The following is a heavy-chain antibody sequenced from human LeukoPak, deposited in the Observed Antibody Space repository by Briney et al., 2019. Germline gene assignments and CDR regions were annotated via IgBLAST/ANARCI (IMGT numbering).Heavy chain of an antibody. D-gene: IGHD3-10*02. CDR3: AKCSASYSNDAFDV. CDR1: GFTFNNYA. V-gene: IGHV3-23*01. J-gene: IGHJ3*01. Sequence: GGSLRLSCAASGFTFNNYAMNWVRQAPGKGLEWVSYIRGGGSNTRYSDSVKGRFIISRDNSKNILYLQMNSLRAEDTAIYYCAKCSASYSNDAFDVWGRGTMVIVSS. CDR2: IRGGGSNT.